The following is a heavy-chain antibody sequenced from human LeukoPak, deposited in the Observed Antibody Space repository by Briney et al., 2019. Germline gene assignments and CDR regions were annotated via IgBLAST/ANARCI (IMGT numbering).Heavy chain of an antibody. CDR2: IIPIFGTA. V-gene: IGHV1-69*05. Sequence: ASVKVSCKASGGTFSSYAISWVRQAPGQGLEWMGGIIPIFGTANYAQKFQGRVTITTDESTSTAYMELSSLRSEDTAVYYCARGEGKAARQGWWFDPWGQGTLVTVSS. D-gene: IGHD6-6*01. CDR1: GGTFSSYA. J-gene: IGHJ5*02. CDR3: ARGEGKAARQGWWFDP.